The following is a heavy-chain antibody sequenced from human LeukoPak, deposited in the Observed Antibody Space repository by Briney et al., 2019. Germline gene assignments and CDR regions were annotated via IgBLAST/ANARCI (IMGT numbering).Heavy chain of an antibody. Sequence: GGSLRLSCAASGFTFSSFNMNWVRQAPGKAMEWVSSITSSGTHIFYADSVRGRFTISRDNAKNSLYLQMDSLGPDDTAVYYCAREERDGHNYYWYFDLWGRGTLVTVSS. D-gene: IGHD5-24*01. V-gene: IGHV3-21*01. CDR3: AREERDGHNYYWYFDL. CDR2: ITSSGTHI. CDR1: GFTFSSFN. J-gene: IGHJ2*01.